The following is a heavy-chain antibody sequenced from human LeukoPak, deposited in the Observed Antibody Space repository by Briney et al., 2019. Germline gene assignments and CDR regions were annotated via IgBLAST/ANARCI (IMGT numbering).Heavy chain of an antibody. J-gene: IGHJ4*02. Sequence: GGSLRLSCAASGFTFSSYGMHWVRQAPGKGLEWVAVIWYDGSNKYYADSVKGRFTISRDNSKNTLYLQMNSLRAEDTAVYYWATARYNWNRFVDGGQGTLVTVSS. V-gene: IGHV3-33*01. CDR2: IWYDGSNK. CDR3: ATARYNWNRFVD. D-gene: IGHD1/OR15-1a*01. CDR1: GFTFSSYG.